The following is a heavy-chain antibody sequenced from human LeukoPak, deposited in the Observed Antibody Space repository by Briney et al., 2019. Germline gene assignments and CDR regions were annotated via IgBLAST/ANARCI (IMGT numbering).Heavy chain of an antibody. Sequence: GGSLRLSCAASGFSFSTYWMTWVRQAPGKGLEWVANIKQHGSEQYYVDSVKGRFTISRDNAKNSLYLQMNSLRAEDTAEYYCARQSPVRDHYFDSSGPLDYWGQGTLVTVSS. V-gene: IGHV3-7*01. J-gene: IGHJ4*02. CDR1: GFSFSTYW. D-gene: IGHD3-22*01. CDR3: ARQSPVRDHYFDSSGPLDY. CDR2: IKQHGSEQ.